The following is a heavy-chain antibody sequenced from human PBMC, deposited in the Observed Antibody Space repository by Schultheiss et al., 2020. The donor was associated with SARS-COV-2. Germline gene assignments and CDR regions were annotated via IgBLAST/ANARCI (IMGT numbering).Heavy chain of an antibody. Sequence: SETLSLTCAVSGYSISSGYYWGWIRQPPGKGLEWIGEINHSGSTNYNPSLKSRVTISVDTSKNQFSLKLSSVTAADTAVYYCARARVTTYSYWYFDLWGRGTLVTVSS. V-gene: IGHV4-38-2*01. CDR2: INHSGST. J-gene: IGHJ2*01. CDR3: ARARVTTYSYWYFDL. D-gene: IGHD4-17*01. CDR1: GYSISSGYY.